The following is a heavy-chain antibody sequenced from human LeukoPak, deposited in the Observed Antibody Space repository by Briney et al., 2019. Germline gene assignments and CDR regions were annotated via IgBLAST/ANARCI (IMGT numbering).Heavy chain of an antibody. CDR3: ASSLDASGWYFGVY. D-gene: IGHD6-19*01. Sequence: SETLSLTCTVSGGSISSYYWSWIRQPAGKGLEWIGRIYTSGSTNYNPSLKRRVNISVDTSKTQFSLKLSSVTAADTAVYFCASSLDASGWYFGVYWGQGTLVTVSS. J-gene: IGHJ4*02. CDR1: GGSISSYY. V-gene: IGHV4-4*07. CDR2: IYTSGST.